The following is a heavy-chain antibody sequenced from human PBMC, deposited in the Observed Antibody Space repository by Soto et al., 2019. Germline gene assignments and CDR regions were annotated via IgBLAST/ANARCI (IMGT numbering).Heavy chain of an antibody. J-gene: IGHJ6*02. CDR1: GFNFSTSG. CDR2: ISNDGSRQ. CDR3: ARDRPLGDFWSGYFVDYYYYYGMDV. D-gene: IGHD3-3*01. Sequence: PGGSLRLSCAASGFNFSTSGMDWVRQVPGKGLEWVAVISNDGSRQYYAESVKGRFTISRDNSKKIVYLQMNSLRAEDTAVYYCARDRPLGDFWSGYFVDYYYYYGMDVWGQGTTVTVSS. V-gene: IGHV3-30*03.